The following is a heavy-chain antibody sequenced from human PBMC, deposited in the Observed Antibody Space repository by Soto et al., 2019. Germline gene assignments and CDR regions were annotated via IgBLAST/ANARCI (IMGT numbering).Heavy chain of an antibody. Sequence: QITLKESGPTLVKPAQTLTLTCTFSGFSLSTSGVGVGWIRQPPGRALGWLALIYWDDDKRYSPSLKSRLTITKDTSKNQLVLTMTNVDPVDTATYYCAHLVTYYYFDFWGQGTLVTVSS. CDR2: IYWDDDK. J-gene: IGHJ4*02. CDR1: GFSLSTSGVG. D-gene: IGHD1-26*01. CDR3: AHLVTYYYFDF. V-gene: IGHV2-5*02.